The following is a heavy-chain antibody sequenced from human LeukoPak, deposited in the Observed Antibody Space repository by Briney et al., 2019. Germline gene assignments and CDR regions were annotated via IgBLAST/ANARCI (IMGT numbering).Heavy chain of an antibody. D-gene: IGHD1-26*01. J-gene: IGHJ4*02. Sequence: PSETLSLTCTVSGDSISSYHWSWIRQPPGKGLEWIGYISYSGSTNYNPSLKSRVTISVDTSKNQFSLRLSSVTATDTAVYYCARLRWQLVGPYFDYWGQGILVTVSS. CDR1: GDSISSYH. CDR2: ISYSGST. V-gene: IGHV4-59*01. CDR3: ARLRWQLVGPYFDY.